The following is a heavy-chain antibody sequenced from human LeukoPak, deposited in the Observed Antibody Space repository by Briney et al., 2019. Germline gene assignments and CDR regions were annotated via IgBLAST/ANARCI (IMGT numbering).Heavy chain of an antibody. CDR3: ATEVEHAFDI. CDR1: GFTFSSYS. V-gene: IGHV3-48*01. CDR2: ISSSSTI. D-gene: IGHD1-1*01. Sequence: PGGSLRLSCAASGFTFSSYSMNWVRQAPGKGLEWVSYISSSSTIYYADSVKGRFTISRDNAKNSLYLQMNSLRAEDTAVYYCATEVEHAFDIWGQGTMVTVSS. J-gene: IGHJ3*02.